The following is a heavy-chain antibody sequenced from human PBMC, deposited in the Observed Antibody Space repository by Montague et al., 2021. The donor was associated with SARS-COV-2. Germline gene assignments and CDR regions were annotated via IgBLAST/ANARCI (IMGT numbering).Heavy chain of an antibody. Sequence: SLRLSCAGSGFIFSNYAMHWVRQAPGKGPEWLAVISSDGDHKYYADSVQGRLTISRDNSKKTLYLQVNSLRPEDTAVYFCAKDQGQLWFNELSRNWLDPWGQGTLVTVSS. J-gene: IGHJ5*02. CDR3: AKDQGQLWFNELSRNWLDP. V-gene: IGHV3-30-3*02. CDR1: GFIFSNYA. CDR2: ISSDGDHK. D-gene: IGHD3-10*01.